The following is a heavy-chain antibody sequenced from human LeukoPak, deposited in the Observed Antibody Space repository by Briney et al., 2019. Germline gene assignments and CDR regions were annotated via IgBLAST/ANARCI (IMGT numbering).Heavy chain of an antibody. D-gene: IGHD2-2*01. J-gene: IGHJ4*02. V-gene: IGHV3-21*01. CDR3: ARDLRGYCSSTSCYGMDFDY. Sequence: GGSLRLSCAASGFTFSSYSMNWVRQTLGKGLEWVSSISSSSSFIYYADSVKGRFTISRDNAKNSLFLQMNSLRAEDTAVYYCARDLRGYCSSTSCYGMDFDYWGQGTLVTVSS. CDR2: ISSSSSFI. CDR1: GFTFSSYS.